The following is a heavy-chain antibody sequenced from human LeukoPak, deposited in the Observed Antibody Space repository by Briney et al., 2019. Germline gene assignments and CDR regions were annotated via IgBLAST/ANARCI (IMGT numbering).Heavy chain of an antibody. Sequence: SETLSLTCSVSGGSISSSSYYWGWIRQPPGKGLEWIGEIYYSGRAYYNSSLKSRLTISVDTPWNQFSLTLSSVTAADTGVYYCARRRYYDSTGYLDWGQGTLVSVST. CDR1: GGSISSSSYY. CDR3: ARRRYYDSTGYLD. D-gene: IGHD3-22*01. V-gene: IGHV4-39*01. CDR2: IYYSGRA. J-gene: IGHJ1*01.